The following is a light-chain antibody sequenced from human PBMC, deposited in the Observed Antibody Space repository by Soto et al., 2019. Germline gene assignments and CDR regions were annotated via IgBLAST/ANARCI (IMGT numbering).Light chain of an antibody. V-gene: IGKV3-20*01. CDR2: GAS. CDR1: QSVSSTY. J-gene: IGKJ1*01. CDR3: QQYGSSRWT. Sequence: IWLTQSPGTLSFSPGEMATLCFIVSQSVSSTYVAWYQQKPGQAPRLLIYGASSRATGIPDRFSGSGSGTDFTLTISRLEPEDFAVYYCQQYGSSRWTFGQGTKVDIK.